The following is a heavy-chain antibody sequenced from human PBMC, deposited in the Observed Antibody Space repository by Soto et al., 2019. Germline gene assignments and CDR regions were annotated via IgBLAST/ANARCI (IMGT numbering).Heavy chain of an antibody. Sequence: QVQLQESGPGLVKPSETLSLTCTVSGGSISSYYWSWIRQPPGKGLEWIGYIYYSGSTNYNPSLKSRVTISVATSNNQFSLKLSPVTAADTAVYYCARVWGGAFDIWGQGTMVTVSS. CDR1: GGSISSYY. V-gene: IGHV4-59*01. CDR2: IYYSGST. J-gene: IGHJ3*02. CDR3: ARVWGGAFDI. D-gene: IGHD3-10*01.